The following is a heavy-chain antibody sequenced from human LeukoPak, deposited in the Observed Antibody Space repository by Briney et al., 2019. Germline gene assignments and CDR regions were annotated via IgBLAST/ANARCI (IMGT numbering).Heavy chain of an antibody. Sequence: SVKVSCKASGGTFSSYAISWVRQAPGQRLEWMGGIIPIFGTANYAQKFQGRVTSTADESTSTAYMELNSLRSEDTAVYYCARQLYYYGSGSYYYFDYWGQGTLVTVSS. V-gene: IGHV1-69*13. CDR1: GGTFSSYA. CDR3: ARQLYYYGSGSYYYFDY. D-gene: IGHD3-10*01. J-gene: IGHJ4*02. CDR2: IIPIFGTA.